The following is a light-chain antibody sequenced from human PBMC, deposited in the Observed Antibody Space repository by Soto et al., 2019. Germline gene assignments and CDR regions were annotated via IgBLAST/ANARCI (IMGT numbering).Light chain of an antibody. CDR3: SSYAGSNKRV. V-gene: IGLV2-8*01. J-gene: IGLJ2*01. Sequence: QSVLTQPPSASGSPGQSVTISCTGTSSDVGGYNYVSWYQQHPGKAPKLMIYEVSKRPSGVPDRFSGSKSGNTASLTVSGLQAEAEADYYCSSYAGSNKRVFGGGTKLTVL. CDR1: SSDVGGYNY. CDR2: EVS.